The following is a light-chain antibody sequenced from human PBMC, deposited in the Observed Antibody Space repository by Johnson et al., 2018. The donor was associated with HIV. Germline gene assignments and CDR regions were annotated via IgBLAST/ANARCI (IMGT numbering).Light chain of an antibody. V-gene: IGLV1-51*01. CDR2: DNH. Sequence: QSVLTQPPSVSAAPGQKVTISCSASSSNIVNIYISWYQHLPGTAPKLLIYDNHKRPSGIPDRFSGSKSGTSVTLAITGLQTGDEADDYCGPWDTSLGGYVFGTGTKVTVL. J-gene: IGLJ1*01. CDR3: GPWDTSLGGYV. CDR1: SSNIVNIY.